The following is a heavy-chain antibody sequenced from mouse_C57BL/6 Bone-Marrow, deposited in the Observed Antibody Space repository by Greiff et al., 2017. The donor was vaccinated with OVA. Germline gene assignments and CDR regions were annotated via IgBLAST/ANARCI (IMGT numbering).Heavy chain of an antibody. Sequence: QVQLQQPGAELVKPGASVKMSCKASGYTFTSYWITWVKQRPGQGLEWIGDIYPGSGSTNYNEKFKSKATLTVDTSSSTAYMQLSSLTSEDSAVYYCAREGGITTAFGYWGQGTTLTVSS. CDR1: GYTFTSYW. J-gene: IGHJ2*01. V-gene: IGHV1-55*01. D-gene: IGHD1-2*01. CDR2: IYPGSGST. CDR3: AREGGITTAFGY.